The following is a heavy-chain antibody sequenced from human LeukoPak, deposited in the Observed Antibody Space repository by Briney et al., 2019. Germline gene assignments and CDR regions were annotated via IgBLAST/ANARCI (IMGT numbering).Heavy chain of an antibody. V-gene: IGHV4-61*01. J-gene: IGHJ4*02. CDR3: ARTDLTEDSEY. CDR2: ICYSGST. D-gene: IGHD1-14*01. CDR1: GGSVSSGPYY. Sequence: SETLSLTCTVSGGSVSSGPYYWSWIRQPPGKGLEWIGYICYSGSTNYNPALKNRVTISAAKSKNQFSLKLSSVTAADTAVYYCARTDLTEDSEYWGLGTLVTVSS.